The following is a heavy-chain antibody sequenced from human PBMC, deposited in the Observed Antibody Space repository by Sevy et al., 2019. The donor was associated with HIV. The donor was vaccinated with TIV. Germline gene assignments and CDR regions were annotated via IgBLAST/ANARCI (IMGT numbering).Heavy chain of an antibody. Sequence: ASVKVSCKASGGTFSSYAISWVRQAPGQGLEWMGGIIPIFGTANYAQKFQGRVTITADKSTSTAYMELSSLRSEDTAVYYCASHNNLYYNGSGSAYYYYMDVWGKGTTVTVSS. CDR1: GGTFSSYA. V-gene: IGHV1-69*06. D-gene: IGHD3-10*01. CDR3: ASHNNLYYNGSGSAYYYYMDV. CDR2: IIPIFGTA. J-gene: IGHJ6*03.